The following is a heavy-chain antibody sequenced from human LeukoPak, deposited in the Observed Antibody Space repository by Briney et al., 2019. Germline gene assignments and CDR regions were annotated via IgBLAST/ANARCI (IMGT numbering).Heavy chain of an antibody. V-gene: IGHV1-18*01. CDR3: ARDSASVLRFLEWLSYYYGMDV. CDR1: GYTFTSYG. Sequence: ASVKVSCKASGYTFTSYGISWVRQAPGQGLEWMGWISAYNGNTNYAQKLQGRVTMTTDTSTSTAYMELRSLRSDDTAVYYCARDSASVLRFLEWLSYYYGMDVWGQGTTVTVSS. CDR2: ISAYNGNT. J-gene: IGHJ6*02. D-gene: IGHD3-3*01.